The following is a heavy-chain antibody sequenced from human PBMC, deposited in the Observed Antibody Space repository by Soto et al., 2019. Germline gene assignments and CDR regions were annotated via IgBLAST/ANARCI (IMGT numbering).Heavy chain of an antibody. CDR2: IYYSGST. CDR3: ASLYDSSGYPNHAFDI. CDR1: GGSISSSSYY. V-gene: IGHV4-39*01. J-gene: IGHJ3*02. Sequence: PSETLSLTCTVSGGSISSSSYYWGWIRQPPGKGLEWIGSIYYSGSTYYNPSLKSRVTISVDTSKNQFSLKLSSVTAADTAVYYCASLYDSSGYPNHAFDIWGQGTMVTVSS. D-gene: IGHD3-22*01.